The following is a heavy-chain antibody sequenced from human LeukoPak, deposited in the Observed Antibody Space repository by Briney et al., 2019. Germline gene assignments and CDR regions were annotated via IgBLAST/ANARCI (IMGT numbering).Heavy chain of an antibody. Sequence: GGSLRLSCAASGFTFSSYCMHWARQAPGKGLEWVAVISYDGSNKYYTDSVKGRFTISRDNSKNTLYLQMNSLRAEDTAVYYCAKDGGRDGYSENDYWGQGTLVTVSS. J-gene: IGHJ4*02. D-gene: IGHD5-24*01. V-gene: IGHV3-30*18. CDR1: GFTFSSYC. CDR3: AKDGGRDGYSENDY. CDR2: ISYDGSNK.